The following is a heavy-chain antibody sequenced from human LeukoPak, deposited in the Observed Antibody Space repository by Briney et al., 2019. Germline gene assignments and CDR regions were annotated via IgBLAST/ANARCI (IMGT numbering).Heavy chain of an antibody. D-gene: IGHD3-10*02. Sequence: SETLSLTCTVSGGSISSSSYYWSWIRQPPGKGLEWIGSIYYSGSTYYNPSLKSRVTISVDTSKNQFSLKLSSVTAADTAVYYCARDRMLPSGLTFDPWGQGTLVTVSS. CDR1: GGSISSSSYY. V-gene: IGHV4-39*07. CDR3: ARDRMLPSGLTFDP. CDR2: IYYSGST. J-gene: IGHJ5*02.